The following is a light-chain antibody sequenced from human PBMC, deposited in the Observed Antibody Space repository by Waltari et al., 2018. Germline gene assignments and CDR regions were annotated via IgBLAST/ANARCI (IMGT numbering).Light chain of an antibody. J-gene: IGLJ3*02. CDR2: DDS. Sequence: QSVLTQPPSVSAEPGQTVAKSCSGGASNVDHNFEAWYQQLPGTAPKLLIYDDSRRPSGIPDRFSGSKSGTSATLAITGLQTGDEADYYCGAWDSSLTAGVFGEGTKLTVL. V-gene: IGLV1-51*01. CDR1: ASNVDHNF. CDR3: GAWDSSLTAGV.